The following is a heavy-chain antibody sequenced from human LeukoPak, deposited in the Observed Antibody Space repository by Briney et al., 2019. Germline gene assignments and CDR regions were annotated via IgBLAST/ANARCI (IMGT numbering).Heavy chain of an antibody. CDR2: INPNGGGT. V-gene: IGHV1-2*02. D-gene: IGHD1-26*01. J-gene: IGHJ4*02. CDR1: GYTFTGQD. CDR3: ARDDGTSLFDY. Sequence: ASVKVSCEASGYTFTGQDIHWVRQAPGQGLEWMGWINPNGGGTKYAQKFQGRVTMTRDTSMSTAYMELRRPTYDDTAVYYCARDDGTSLFDYWGQGTLVTVS.